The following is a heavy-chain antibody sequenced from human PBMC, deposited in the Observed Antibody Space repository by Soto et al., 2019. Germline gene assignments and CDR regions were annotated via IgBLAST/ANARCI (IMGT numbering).Heavy chain of an antibody. Sequence: ASVKVSCKASGYTFTSYAMHWVRQAPGQRLEWMGWINAGNGNTKYSQKFQGRVTITRDTSASTAYMELSSLRSEDTAVYYCARGWSIAAAGYFDYWGQGTLVTVSS. CDR3: ARGWSIAAAGYFDY. CDR2: INAGNGNT. CDR1: GYTFTSYA. V-gene: IGHV1-3*01. D-gene: IGHD6-13*01. J-gene: IGHJ4*02.